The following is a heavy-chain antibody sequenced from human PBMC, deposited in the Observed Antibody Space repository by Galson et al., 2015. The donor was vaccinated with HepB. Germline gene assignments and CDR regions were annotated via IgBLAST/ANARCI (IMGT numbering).Heavy chain of an antibody. J-gene: IGHJ4*02. V-gene: IGHV3-30*02. CDR1: GFTFSSYA. CDR2: IGSDGSTR. CDR3: ATGADYCFVN. Sequence: SLRLSCAASGFTFSSYAMDWVRQVPGKGLEWVAFIGSDGSTRSYADSVKGRFTISRDKSKHTLYVQMDSLRAEDTAVYYCATGADYCFVNWGQGTLVTVSS.